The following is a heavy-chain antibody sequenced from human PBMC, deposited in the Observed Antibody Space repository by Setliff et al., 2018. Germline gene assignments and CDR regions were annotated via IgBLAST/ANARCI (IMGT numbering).Heavy chain of an antibody. Sequence: SETLSLTCNVSGVSISSYYWSWIRQPPGKGLESIGYIQKSGGTNYNPALKSRVTISVDTPTNQFSLKVFSVTAADTAVYYCRFWSSYYKNDYWAQGTLVTVSS. CDR2: IQKSGGT. CDR3: RFWSSYYKNDY. CDR1: GVSISSYY. D-gene: IGHD3-3*01. J-gene: IGHJ4*02. V-gene: IGHV4-59*03.